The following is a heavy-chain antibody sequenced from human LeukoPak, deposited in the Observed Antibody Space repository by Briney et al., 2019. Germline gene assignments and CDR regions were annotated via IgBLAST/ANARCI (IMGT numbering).Heavy chain of an antibody. V-gene: IGHV3-30*06. D-gene: IGHD5-18*01. CDR1: GLPFNSNA. CDR3: AREAGYSYDRRHYYYYMDV. Sequence: PGRSLRLSCAASGLPFNSNAMHWVRQAPGKGPEWVAAIPYDGSDQTYADSVKGRFTISRDNSKNTLYLQMNSLRVEDTAVYFCAREAGYSYDRRHYYYYMDVWGKGTTVTVSS. J-gene: IGHJ6*03. CDR2: IPYDGSDQ.